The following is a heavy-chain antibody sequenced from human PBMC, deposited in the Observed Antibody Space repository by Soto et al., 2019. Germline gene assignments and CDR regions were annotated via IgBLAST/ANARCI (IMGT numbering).Heavy chain of an antibody. V-gene: IGHV1-69*13. CDR3: ARSKCTNGVCYLGSYYYYGMDV. CDR1: GGTFSSYA. CDR2: IIPIFGTA. D-gene: IGHD2-8*01. J-gene: IGHJ6*02. Sequence: GASVQVSCKASGGTFSSYAISWVRQAPGQGLEWMGGIIPIFGTANYAQKFQGRVTITADESTSTAYMELSSLRSEDTAVYYCARSKCTNGVCYLGSYYYYGMDVWGQGTTVTVSS.